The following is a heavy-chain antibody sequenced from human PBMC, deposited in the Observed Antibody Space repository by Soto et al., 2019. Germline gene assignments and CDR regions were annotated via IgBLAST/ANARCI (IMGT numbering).Heavy chain of an antibody. V-gene: IGHV1-3*01. Sequence: QVQLMQSWAEVRKPGASVKVSCKASGYTFSNYAIHWVRQAPGQRLEWMGWMDVGNGNTKYSQKFQGRVTLTRDTSASTAYMELSSLRSEDTAVYYCERDNVVVVDATRNYFYYGLDVWGQGTTVTVSS. CDR2: MDVGNGNT. J-gene: IGHJ6*02. D-gene: IGHD2-15*01. CDR3: ERDNVVVVDATRNYFYYGLDV. CDR1: GYTFSNYA.